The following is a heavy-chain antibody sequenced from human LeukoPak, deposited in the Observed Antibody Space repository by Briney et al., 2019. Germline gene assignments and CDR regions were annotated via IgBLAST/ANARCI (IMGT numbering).Heavy chain of an antibody. CDR1: GYTFTSYY. CDR3: ARGGDYDYVWGSYREYYFDY. V-gene: IGHV1-46*01. Sequence: ASVKVSCKASGYTFTSYYMHWVRRAPGQGLEWMGIINPSGGSTSYAQKLQGRVTMTADTSTSTAYMELRSLRSDDTAVYYCARGGDYDYVWGSYREYYFDYWGQGTLVTVSS. J-gene: IGHJ4*02. D-gene: IGHD3-16*02. CDR2: INPSGGST.